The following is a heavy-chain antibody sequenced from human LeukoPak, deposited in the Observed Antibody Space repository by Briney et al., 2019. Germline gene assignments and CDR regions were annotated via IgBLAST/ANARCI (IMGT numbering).Heavy chain of an antibody. J-gene: IGHJ4*02. CDR3: AKDIEEWLVKGGGCFDY. Sequence: GGSLRLSCAASGFTFSDYYMSWIRQAPGKGLEWVSYISSSSSYKNYADSVKGRFTISRDNAKNSLYLQMNGLRAEDTAVYYCAKDIEEWLVKGGGCFDYWGQGTLVTVSS. V-gene: IGHV3-11*06. CDR2: ISSSSSYK. CDR1: GFTFSDYY. D-gene: IGHD6-19*01.